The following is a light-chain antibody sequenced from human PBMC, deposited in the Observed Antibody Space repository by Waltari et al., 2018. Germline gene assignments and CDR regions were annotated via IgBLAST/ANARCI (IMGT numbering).Light chain of an antibody. V-gene: IGLV1-40*01. CDR2: GNN. CDR3: QSYDNSLSGVV. Sequence: QSVLTQPPSVSGAPGQRVTISCTGSSFNIGAGYAVHWYQQLPGTAPKLLIFGNNRRPSGVPDRFSGSKSGTSASLAIAGLQAEDEADYYCQSYDNSLSGVVFGGGTKLTVL. CDR1: SFNIGAGYA. J-gene: IGLJ2*01.